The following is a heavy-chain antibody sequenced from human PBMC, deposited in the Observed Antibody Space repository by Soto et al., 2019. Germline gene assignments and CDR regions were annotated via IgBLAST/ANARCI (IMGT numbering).Heavy chain of an antibody. CDR3: ATVDGLGGIWLHP. V-gene: IGHV1-2*02. D-gene: IGHD1-26*01. J-gene: IGHJ5*02. CDR2: INPNSGST. Sequence: ASVKVSCKASGYTFTGYYIHWVRQAPGQGLEWMGWINPNSGSTNYAQRFQGRATMTRDTSISTAYMEPSRLSSDDTAVFYCATVDGLGGIWLHPWGPGTRVTVYS. CDR1: GYTFTGYY.